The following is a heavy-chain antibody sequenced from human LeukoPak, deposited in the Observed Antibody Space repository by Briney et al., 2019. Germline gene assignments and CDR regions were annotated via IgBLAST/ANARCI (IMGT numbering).Heavy chain of an antibody. CDR3: AGGNNGTRVSF. CDR2: IEPSGST. D-gene: IGHD1-26*01. CDR1: GVSFSAYF. V-gene: IGHV4-34*01. J-gene: IGHJ1*01. Sequence: PSETLSLTCAAYGVSFSAYFWSWIRQPPGKGLEWIGQIEPSGSTNYNPSLKSRVTISIETSKNKFSLKVDSVNAADTAMYYCAGGNNGTRVSFWGQGNRVPVS.